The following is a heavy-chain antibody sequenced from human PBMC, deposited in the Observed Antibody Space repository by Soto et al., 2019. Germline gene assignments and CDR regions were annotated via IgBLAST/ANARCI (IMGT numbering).Heavy chain of an antibody. Sequence: GGSLRLSCAASGFTFSNYAMSWVRQAPGKGLEWVSTISGAGGSTYYTDSVKGRFTISRDSSKNTLFLQMNSLKAEDTAMYYCAKSNVLAARPGPPGAYFDSWGQGTLVTVSS. J-gene: IGHJ4*02. CDR1: GFTFSNYA. D-gene: IGHD6-6*01. V-gene: IGHV3-23*01. CDR2: ISGAGGST. CDR3: AKSNVLAARPGPPGAYFDS.